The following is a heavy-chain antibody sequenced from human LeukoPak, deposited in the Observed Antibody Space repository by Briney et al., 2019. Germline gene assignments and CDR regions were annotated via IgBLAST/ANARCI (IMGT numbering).Heavy chain of an antibody. Sequence: GGSLRLSCTASGFSFSYYALSWVRQAPGKGLARVPTISPSGDSTDYADSVKGRFTISRDNSKNTLFLQMNGLRAAETAVYYCAKDSAMERRGQVEYFQEWGQGTLVTVS. V-gene: IGHV3-23*01. CDR1: GFSFSYYA. J-gene: IGHJ1*01. CDR3: AKDSAMERRGQVEYFQE. D-gene: IGHD1-1*01. CDR2: ISPSGDST.